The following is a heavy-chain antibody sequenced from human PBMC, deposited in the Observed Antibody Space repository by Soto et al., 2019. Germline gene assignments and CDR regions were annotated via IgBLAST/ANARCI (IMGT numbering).Heavy chain of an antibody. CDR2: IYYTGSA. J-gene: IGHJ5*01. CDR3: ARDRHTALTKNWFDS. Sequence: PSETLSLTCTVSGRSISSGGYYWSWLRHHPQKGLEWIGHIYYTGSAYYDPSLESLVTISVDTSKNQFSLRVSSVTDADTAVYYCARDRHTALTKNWFDSWGQGTLVTVSS. D-gene: IGHD4-4*01. V-gene: IGHV4-31*01. CDR1: GRSISSGGYY.